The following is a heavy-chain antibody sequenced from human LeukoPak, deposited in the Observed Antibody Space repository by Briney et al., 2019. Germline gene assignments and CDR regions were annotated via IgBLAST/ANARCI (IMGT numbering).Heavy chain of an antibody. V-gene: IGHV4-59*01. CDR2: IYYSGST. J-gene: IGHJ6*02. CDR3: ARDRVISGVREKHHPYYYYYGMDV. Sequence: SETLSLTCTVSGGSISSYYWSWIRQPPGKGLEWIGYIYYSGSTNYNPSLKSRVTISVDTSKNQFSLKLSSVTAADTAVYYCARDRVISGVREKHHPYYYYYGMDVWGQGTTVTVSS. CDR1: GGSISSYY. D-gene: IGHD3-10*01.